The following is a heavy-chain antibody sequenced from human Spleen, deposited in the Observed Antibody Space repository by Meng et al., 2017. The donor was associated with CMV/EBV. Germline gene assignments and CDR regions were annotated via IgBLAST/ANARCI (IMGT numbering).Heavy chain of an antibody. V-gene: IGHV4-34*01. Sequence: GSLRLSCAVYGGSFNGYYWSWIRQPPGKGLEWIGEINHSGSTNYNPSLKSRVTISVDTSKKQFSLKLTSVTAADTAVYYCARGVGSYYGSGSYYKDYWGQGMLVTVSS. CDR2: INHSGST. CDR3: ARGVGSYYGSGSYYKDY. J-gene: IGHJ4*02. CDR1: GGSFNGYY. D-gene: IGHD3-10*01.